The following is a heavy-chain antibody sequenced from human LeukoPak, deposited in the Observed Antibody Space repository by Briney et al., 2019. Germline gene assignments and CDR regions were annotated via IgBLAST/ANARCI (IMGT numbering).Heavy chain of an antibody. Sequence: SVKVSCKASGYTFTDYYIHWVRQAPGQGLEWMGGIIPIFGTANYAQKFQGRVTITTDESTSTAYMELSSLRSEDTAVYYCARASAARPWVGVYWGQGTLVTVSS. CDR2: IIPIFGTA. CDR1: GYTFTDYY. V-gene: IGHV1-69*05. J-gene: IGHJ4*02. D-gene: IGHD6-6*01. CDR3: ARASAARPWVGVY.